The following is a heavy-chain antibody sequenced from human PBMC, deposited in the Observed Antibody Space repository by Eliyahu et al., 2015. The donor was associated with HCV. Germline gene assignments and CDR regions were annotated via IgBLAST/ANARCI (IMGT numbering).Heavy chain of an antibody. CDR1: GYTFTSYD. Sequence: QVQLVQSGAEVKKPGASVKVSCKASGYTFTSYDINWVRQATGQGLEWMGWMNPNSGNTGYAQKFQGRVTMTRNTSISTAYMELSSLRSEDTAVYYCARDFRLLWFGELSVGHWFDPWGQGTLVTVSS. V-gene: IGHV1-8*01. D-gene: IGHD3-10*01. CDR2: MNPNSGNT. CDR3: ARDFRLLWFGELSVGHWFDP. J-gene: IGHJ5*02.